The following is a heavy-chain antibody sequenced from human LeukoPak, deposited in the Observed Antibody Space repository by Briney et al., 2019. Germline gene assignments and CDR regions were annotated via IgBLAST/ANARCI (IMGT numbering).Heavy chain of an antibody. J-gene: IGHJ4*02. CDR1: GFTVSSNY. D-gene: IGHD3-10*01. CDR2: MYSGGST. V-gene: IGHV3-53*01. Sequence: PGGSLRLSCAASGFTVSSNYMSWVRQAPGKGLEWVSVMYSGGSTYYADSVKGRFTISRDNSKNTLYLQMNSLRAEDTAVYYCAKYYYGSGSSRRPTFDYWGQGTLVTVSS. CDR3: AKYYYGSGSSRRPTFDY.